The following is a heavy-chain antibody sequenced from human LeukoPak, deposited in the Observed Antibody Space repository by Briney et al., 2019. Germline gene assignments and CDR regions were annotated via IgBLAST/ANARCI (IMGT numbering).Heavy chain of an antibody. J-gene: IGHJ2*01. CDR3: ARSGTYYGWDWYFDL. CDR2: ISSSSTI. D-gene: IGHD1-26*01. V-gene: IGHV3-48*02. Sequence: GGSLRLSCAASGFTFSSHSMNWVRQAPGKGLEWVSYISSSSTIFYADSVKGRFTISRDNAKNSLYLQMNSLRDEDTAVYYCARSGTYYGWDWYFDLWGRGTLVTVSS. CDR1: GFTFSSHS.